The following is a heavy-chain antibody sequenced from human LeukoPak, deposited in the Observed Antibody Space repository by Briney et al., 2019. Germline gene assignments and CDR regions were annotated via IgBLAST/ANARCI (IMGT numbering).Heavy chain of an antibody. V-gene: IGHV3-21*01. CDR2: ISSSSSYI. CDR3: ARVGAGTHYFDY. CDR1: GFTFSSYS. J-gene: IGHJ4*02. D-gene: IGHD1-1*01. Sequence: GGSLRLSCAASGFTFSSYSMNWVRQAPGKGLEWVSSISSSSSYIYYADSVRGRFTISRDNAKNSLFLQTNSLRAEDTAVYYCARVGAGTHYFDYWGQGTLVTVSS.